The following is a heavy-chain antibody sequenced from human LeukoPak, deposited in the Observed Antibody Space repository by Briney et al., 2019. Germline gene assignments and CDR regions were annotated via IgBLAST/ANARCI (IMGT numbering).Heavy chain of an antibody. D-gene: IGHD4-11*01. CDR2: ISGSGGST. J-gene: IGHJ4*02. Sequence: PGGSLRLSCAASGFTFSSYAMTWVRQAPGEGLEWVSAISGSGGSTYYADSVKGRSTISRDNSKNTLYLQMNSLRAEDTAVYYCATAPYSNYPYYFDYWGQGTLVTVSS. CDR3: ATAPYSNYPYYFDY. CDR1: GFTFSSYA. V-gene: IGHV3-23*01.